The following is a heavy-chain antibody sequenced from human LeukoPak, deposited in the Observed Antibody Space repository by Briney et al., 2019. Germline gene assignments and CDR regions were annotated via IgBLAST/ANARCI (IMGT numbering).Heavy chain of an antibody. Sequence: SETLSLTCTVSGDSINSGTSYWSWIRQPAGKGLDWIGRIYTTGNTNYNPSLWRRVTISVDTSKNQFSLRLNSVTAADTAVYFCARDRSYYSDGGTAYWGQGILVTVSS. D-gene: IGHD3-16*01. CDR1: GDSINSGTSY. J-gene: IGHJ4*02. CDR2: IYTTGNT. CDR3: ARDRSYYSDGGTAY. V-gene: IGHV4-61*02.